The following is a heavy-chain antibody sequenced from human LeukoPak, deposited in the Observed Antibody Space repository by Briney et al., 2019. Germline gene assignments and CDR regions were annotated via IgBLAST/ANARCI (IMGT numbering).Heavy chain of an antibody. CDR1: GFTFSSYG. V-gene: IGHV3-33*01. CDR2: IWYDGSNK. CDR3: ARDVYSSGPPLGYYYYYGMDV. J-gene: IGHJ6*02. Sequence: GGSLRLSCAASGFTFSSYGMHWVRQAPGKGLEWVAVIWYDGSNKYYADSVKGRFTISRDNSKNTLYLQMNSLRAEDTAGYYCARDVYSSGPPLGYYYYYGMDVWGQGTTVTVSS. D-gene: IGHD6-19*01.